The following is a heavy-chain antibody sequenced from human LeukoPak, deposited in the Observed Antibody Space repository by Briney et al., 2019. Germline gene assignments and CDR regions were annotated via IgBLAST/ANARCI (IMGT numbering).Heavy chain of an antibody. Sequence: GGSLRLSCAASGFTFRSYGMHWVRQAPGKGLEWVAFIRYDGSNKYYADSVRGRFTISRDNSKNTLYLQMNSLRAEDTAVYYCAKDPGLEPSFRDYYYMDVWGKGTTVTVSS. J-gene: IGHJ6*03. CDR3: AKDPGLEPSFRDYYYMDV. V-gene: IGHV3-30*02. CDR1: GFTFRSYG. D-gene: IGHD1-1*01. CDR2: IRYDGSNK.